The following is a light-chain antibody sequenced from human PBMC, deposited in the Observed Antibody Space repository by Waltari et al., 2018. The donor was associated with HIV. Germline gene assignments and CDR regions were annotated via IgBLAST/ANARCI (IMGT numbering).Light chain of an antibody. Sequence: QSVLTQPPSVSGAPGQRVTISRTGSSSHVGAGYYVHWYQQLPGPTPKLLIYGNNNRPSGGPDRFSGSKSGTSASLAITGLQADDEADYYCQSYDSSLVIFGGGTKLTVL. CDR1: SSHVGAGYY. CDR3: QSYDSSLVI. V-gene: IGLV1-40*01. J-gene: IGLJ2*01. CDR2: GNN.